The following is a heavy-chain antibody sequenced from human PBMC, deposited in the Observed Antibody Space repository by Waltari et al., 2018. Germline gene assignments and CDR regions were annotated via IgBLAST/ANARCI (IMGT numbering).Heavy chain of an antibody. V-gene: IGHV4-39*07. CDR1: GGSISSSSYY. J-gene: IGHJ3*02. CDR2: IYYSGST. D-gene: IGHD4-17*01. CDR3: ARVTLYGDYELAFDI. Sequence: QLQLQESGPGLVKPSETLSLTCTVSGGSISSSSYYWGWIRQPPGKGLEWIGSIYYSGSTYYNPSLKSRVTISVDTSKNQFSLKLSSVTAADTAVYYCARVTLYGDYELAFDIWGQWTMVTVSS.